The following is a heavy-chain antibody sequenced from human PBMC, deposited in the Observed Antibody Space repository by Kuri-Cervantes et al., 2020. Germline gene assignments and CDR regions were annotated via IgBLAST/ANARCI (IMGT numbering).Heavy chain of an antibody. CDR1: GFTFSSYA. J-gene: IGHJ4*02. D-gene: IGHD3-22*01. Sequence: ESLKISCAASGFTFSSYAMSWVRQAPGKGLEWIGSIYHSGSTYYNPSLKSRVTISVDTSKNQFSLKLSSVTAADTAVYYCARTSGYYVYWGQGTLVTVSS. CDR2: IYHSGST. V-gene: IGHV4-38-2*01. CDR3: ARTSGYYVY.